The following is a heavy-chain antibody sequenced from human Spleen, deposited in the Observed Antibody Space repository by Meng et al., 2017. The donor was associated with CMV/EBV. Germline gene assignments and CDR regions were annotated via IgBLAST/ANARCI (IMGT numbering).Heavy chain of an antibody. V-gene: IGHV1-8*02. Sequence: NYDINWVRQATGQGLEWMGLMNPNSGNTGYAQKFQGRVTITRNTSINTAYMELSSLRSEDTAVYYCARGRGFYYDSSDYYFRSWFDPWGQGTLVTV. CDR1: NYD. CDR2: MNPNSGNT. CDR3: ARGRGFYYDSSDYYFRSWFDP. J-gene: IGHJ5*02. D-gene: IGHD3-22*01.